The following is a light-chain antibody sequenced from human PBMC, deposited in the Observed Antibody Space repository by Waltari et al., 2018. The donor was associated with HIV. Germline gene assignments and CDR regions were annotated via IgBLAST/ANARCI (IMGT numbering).Light chain of an antibody. Sequence: QSVLTQPPSASGTSGQRVTISCSGGSSNIGNNPVNWYQQLPGTAPKILIYSNDQRPSGGPDRFSGSKSGTSASLAISGIQSEDEADYYCAAWDGSLNGYVFGGGTEVSVL. CDR3: AAWDGSLNGYV. J-gene: IGLJ1*01. CDR2: SND. V-gene: IGLV1-44*01. CDR1: SSNIGNNP.